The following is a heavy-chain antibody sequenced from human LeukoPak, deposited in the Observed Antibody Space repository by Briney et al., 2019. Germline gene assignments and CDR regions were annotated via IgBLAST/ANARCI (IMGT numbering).Heavy chain of an antibody. CDR2: IYYSGTT. CDR1: GGSITSSSDY. Sequence: MSSETPSLTCTVSGGSITSSSDYWGWIRQPPGKGLEWIGSIYYSGTTYYNPSLKSRLTMSVDTSKNQFSLQLSSVAAADTAVYYCARGLADIRYFDWLSEYYFDFWGQGTLVTVSS. J-gene: IGHJ4*02. D-gene: IGHD3-9*01. CDR3: ARGLADIRYFDWLSEYYFDF. V-gene: IGHV4-39*07.